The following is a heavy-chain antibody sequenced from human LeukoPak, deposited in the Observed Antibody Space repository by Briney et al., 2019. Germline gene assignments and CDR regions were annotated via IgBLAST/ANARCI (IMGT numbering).Heavy chain of an antibody. CDR1: GGTFSIYA. J-gene: IGHJ5*02. V-gene: IGHV1-69*04. Sequence: ASVKVSCKASGGTFSIYAISWVRQAPGQGLEWMGRIIPIFGIANYAQKFQGRVTITADKSTSTAYMELSSLRSEDTAVYYCAGDPGYCSSTSCYDNWFDPWGQGTLVTVSS. D-gene: IGHD2-2*01. CDR2: IIPIFGIA. CDR3: AGDPGYCSSTSCYDNWFDP.